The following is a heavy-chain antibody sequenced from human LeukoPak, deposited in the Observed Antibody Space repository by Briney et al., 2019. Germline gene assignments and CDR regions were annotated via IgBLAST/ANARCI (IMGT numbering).Heavy chain of an antibody. V-gene: IGHV3-43*02. J-gene: IGHJ6*02. D-gene: IGHD3-3*01. Sequence: GGSLRLSCVASGFSLGAYAMHWVRQARGKGVEWVSHINADGGRTYYADAVKGRFTISRDNSKDSLYLQMTGLRAEDSAVYYCATWAFYHDLDVWGRGTTVTVSS. CDR1: GFSLGAYA. CDR2: INADGGRT. CDR3: ATWAFYHDLDV.